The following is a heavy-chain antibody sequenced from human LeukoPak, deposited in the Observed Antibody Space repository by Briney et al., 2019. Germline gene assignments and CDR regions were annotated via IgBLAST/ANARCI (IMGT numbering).Heavy chain of an antibody. CDR3: ARANSGWSINFDY. CDR2: IYYSGST. CDR1: GGSISSSSYY. J-gene: IGHJ4*02. V-gene: IGHV4-39*01. D-gene: IGHD6-19*01. Sequence: SETLSPTCTVSGGSISSSSYYWGWIRQPPGKGLEWIGSIYYSGSTYYNPSLKSRVTISVDTSKNQFSLKLSSVTAADTAVYYCARANSGWSINFDYWDQGTLVTVSS.